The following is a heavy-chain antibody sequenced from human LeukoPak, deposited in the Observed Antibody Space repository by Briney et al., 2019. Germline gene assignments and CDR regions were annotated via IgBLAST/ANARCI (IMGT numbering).Heavy chain of an antibody. Sequence: SVKVSCKASGGSFSNYVITWVRQAPGQGLEWMGRIIPVLGVSNFAQKFQGRVTITADKSTNTAHMELSRLESGDTAVYYCTREGVYAPDGSGYHRDAFDIWGQGTVVIVSS. V-gene: IGHV1-69*04. CDR1: GGSFSNYV. J-gene: IGHJ3*02. D-gene: IGHD3-22*01. CDR2: IIPVLGVS. CDR3: TREGVYAPDGSGYHRDAFDI.